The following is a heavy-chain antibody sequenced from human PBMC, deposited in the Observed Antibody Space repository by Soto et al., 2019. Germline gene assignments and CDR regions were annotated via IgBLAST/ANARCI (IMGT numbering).Heavy chain of an antibody. V-gene: IGHV3-30*03. CDR3: CPLHTFGGVIS. J-gene: IGHJ5*02. CDR1: GFTFSSYG. D-gene: IGHD3-16*01. CDR2: ISYDGSNK. Sequence: TGGSLRLSCASSGFTFSSYGMHLVRQAPGKGLEWVAVISYDGSNKYYADSVKGRFTISRDNSKNTLYLQMNSLRAEDTAVYYCCPLHTFGGVISWGQGTLVTVSS.